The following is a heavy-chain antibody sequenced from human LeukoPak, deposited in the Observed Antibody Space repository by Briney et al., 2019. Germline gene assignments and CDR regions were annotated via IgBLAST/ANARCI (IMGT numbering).Heavy chain of an antibody. J-gene: IGHJ3*02. V-gene: IGHV3-7*01. Sequence: GESLRLSCAASGCTFSSYWMYWARQAPGKGLEWVASINHNGNVNYYVDSVKGRFTISRDNAKNSLYLQMNSLRDEDTAVFYCARTEWDSHPGSFDIWGQGTMVTVSS. CDR2: INHNGNVN. CDR1: GCTFSSYW. CDR3: ARTEWDSHPGSFDI. D-gene: IGHD1-26*01.